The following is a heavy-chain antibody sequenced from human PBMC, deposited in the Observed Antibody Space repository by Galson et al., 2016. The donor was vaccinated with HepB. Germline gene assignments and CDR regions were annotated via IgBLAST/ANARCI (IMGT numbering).Heavy chain of an antibody. D-gene: IGHD4-17*01. CDR2: MYYSGNT. V-gene: IGHV4-59*01. J-gene: IGHJ4*02. Sequence: ETLSLTCKVSGDSITSYYWSWIRQSPGKGLEWIGYMYYSGNTNYNPSLTSRVSMSIDTSKNQFSLNLTSVTAADTAVYFCARERYGDYCDSWGQGTLVTVSS. CDR3: ARERYGDYCDS. CDR1: GDSITSYY.